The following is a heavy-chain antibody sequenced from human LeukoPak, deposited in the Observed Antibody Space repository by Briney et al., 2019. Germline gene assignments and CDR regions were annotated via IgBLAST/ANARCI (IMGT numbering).Heavy chain of an antibody. CDR1: GFVFSDYT. J-gene: IGHJ4*02. CDR2: ISSHSSYT. V-gene: IGHV3-21*04. CDR3: AKVSVCYGCYLDY. Sequence: GGSLRLSCAASGFVFSDYTMNWVRQAPGQGLEWVSSISSHSSYTYYGDSVEGRFTISRDNAKNTLYLQMHSLRAEDTAIYYCAKVSVCYGCYLDYWGQGTLVTVS. D-gene: IGHD3-16*01.